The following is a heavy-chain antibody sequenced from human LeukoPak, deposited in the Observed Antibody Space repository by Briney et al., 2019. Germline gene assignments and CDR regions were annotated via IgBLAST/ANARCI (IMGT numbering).Heavy chain of an antibody. CDR1: GYTFTSYG. CDR2: ISAYNGNT. V-gene: IGHV1-18*01. CDR3: ARDPEPADRTENWFDP. D-gene: IGHD1-14*01. Sequence: ASVKVSCKASGYTFTSYGISWVRQAPGQGLEWMGWISAYNGNTNYAQKLQGRVTMTTDTSTSTAYMELRSLRSDDTAVYYCARDPEPADRTENWFDPWGQGTLVTVSS. J-gene: IGHJ5*02.